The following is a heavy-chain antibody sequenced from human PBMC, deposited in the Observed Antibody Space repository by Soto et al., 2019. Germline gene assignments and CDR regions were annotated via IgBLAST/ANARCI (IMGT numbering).Heavy chain of an antibody. CDR2: ISYDGSNK. D-gene: IGHD2-15*01. Sequence: QVQLVESGEGVVQPGTSLRLSCAASGFTFSTYAMHWVRQAPGKGLEWVAVISYDGSNKDYADSVKGRFTISRDNSKNTLYLQMNSLRAEDTAVYYWARGYCSGGSCPPDYWGQGTLVAVSS. V-gene: IGHV3-30-3*01. CDR1: GFTFSTYA. J-gene: IGHJ4*02. CDR3: ARGYCSGGSCPPDY.